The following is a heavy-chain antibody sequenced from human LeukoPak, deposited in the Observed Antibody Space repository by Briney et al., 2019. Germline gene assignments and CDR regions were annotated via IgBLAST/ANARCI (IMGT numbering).Heavy chain of an antibody. CDR3: ARDRAGIVARPMDV. Sequence: SETLSLTCTVSGGSISSSSYYWGWIRQPPGKGLEWIGSIYYSGSTYYNPSLKSRVTISVDTSKNQFSLKPTSVTAADTAVYYCARDRAGIVARPMDVWGKGTTVTVSS. V-gene: IGHV4-39*07. D-gene: IGHD6-6*01. CDR2: IYYSGST. J-gene: IGHJ6*03. CDR1: GGSISSSSYY.